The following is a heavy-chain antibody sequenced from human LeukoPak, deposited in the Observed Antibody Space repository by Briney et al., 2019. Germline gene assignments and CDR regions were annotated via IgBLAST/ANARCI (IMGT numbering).Heavy chain of an antibody. Sequence: SGPTLVNPTQTLTLTCTFSGFSLITVGVGVGWIRQPPGKALEWLALIYWDDDKRYSPSLKSRLTITKDTSKNQVVLTMTNMDPVDTATYYCAHRLIAVGGTSFNYWGQGNPVTVSS. CDR1: GFSLITVGVG. V-gene: IGHV2-5*02. CDR2: IYWDDDK. D-gene: IGHD6-19*01. J-gene: IGHJ4*02. CDR3: AHRLIAVGGTSFNY.